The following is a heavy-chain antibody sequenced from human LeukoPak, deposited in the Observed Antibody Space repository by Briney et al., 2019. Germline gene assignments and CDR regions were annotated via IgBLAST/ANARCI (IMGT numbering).Heavy chain of an antibody. CDR3: ARDRSSWYSGYYYMDV. V-gene: IGHV4-61*02. CDR2: IYTSGST. CDR1: GGSISSGSYY. J-gene: IGHJ6*03. D-gene: IGHD6-13*01. Sequence: PSETLSLTCTVSGGSISSGSYYWSWVGQPAGKGLEWIGRIYTSGSTNYSPSLKSRVTISVDTSKNQFSLKLSSVTAADTAVYYCARDRSSWYSGYYYMDVWGKGTTVTIFS.